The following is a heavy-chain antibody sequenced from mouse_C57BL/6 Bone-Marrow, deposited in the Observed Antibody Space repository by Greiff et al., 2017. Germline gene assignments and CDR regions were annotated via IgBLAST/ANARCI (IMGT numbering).Heavy chain of an antibody. V-gene: IGHV1-81*01. CDR2: IYPRSGNT. Sequence: QVQLQQSGAELARPGASVKLSCKASGYTFTSYGISWVKQRTGQGLEWIGEIYPRSGNTYYNEKFKGKATLTADKSSSTAYMELRSLTSEDSAVYFCARVTTVEGVYYYAMDYWGQGTSVTVSS. CDR3: ARVTTVEGVYYYAMDY. J-gene: IGHJ4*01. D-gene: IGHD1-1*01. CDR1: GYTFTSYG.